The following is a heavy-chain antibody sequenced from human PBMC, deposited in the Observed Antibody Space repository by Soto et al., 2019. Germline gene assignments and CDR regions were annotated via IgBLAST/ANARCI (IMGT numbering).Heavy chain of an antibody. J-gene: IGHJ4*02. CDR3: ARDRGDDYCSGGNCYVDH. V-gene: IGHV1-18*01. CDR2: ITPYNDHT. CDR1: GYTFTNFG. D-gene: IGHD2-15*01. Sequence: GASVKVSCKASGYTFTNFGISWVRQAPGQGLEWMGWITPYNDHTYYAQKFQGRVTMTTDTSTDTVYMELRSLTSDDTAVYYCARDRGDDYCSGGNCYVDHWGQGTLVTVSS.